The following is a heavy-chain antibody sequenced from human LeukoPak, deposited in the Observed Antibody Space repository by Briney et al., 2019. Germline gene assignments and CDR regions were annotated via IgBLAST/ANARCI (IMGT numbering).Heavy chain of an antibody. J-gene: IGHJ5*02. V-gene: IGHV4-61*02. CDR1: GGSISSGSYY. CDR3: ARGGIAAAGTWFDP. D-gene: IGHD6-13*01. Sequence: RPSETLSLTCSSSGGSISSGSYYWSWIRQPAGKGLEWIGRIYTSGSTNYNLSLKSRVTISLDTSKNQFSLKLSSVTAADTAVYYCARGGIAAAGTWFDPWGQGTLVTVSS. CDR2: IYTSGST.